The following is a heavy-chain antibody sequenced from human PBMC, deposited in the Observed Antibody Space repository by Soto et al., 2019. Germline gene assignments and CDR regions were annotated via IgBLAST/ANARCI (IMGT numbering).Heavy chain of an antibody. CDR1: GGSISNNNW. CDR3: ARGGSGYDWFDS. J-gene: IGHJ5*01. CDR2: IYHSGRT. V-gene: IGHV4-4*02. Sequence: QVQLQQSGKGLVKPSETLSLTCAVSGGSISNNNWWSWVRQPPGKGLEWIGEIYHSGRTNYNPSLKSRVSISADKSTIHFSLNLNSVTAADTAIYYCARGGSGYDWFDSWGQGTLVTVSS. D-gene: IGHD5-12*01.